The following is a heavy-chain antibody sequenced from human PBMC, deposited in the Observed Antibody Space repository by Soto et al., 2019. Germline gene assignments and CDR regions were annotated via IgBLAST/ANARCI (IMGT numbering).Heavy chain of an antibody. CDR1: GFTFDDYA. J-gene: IGHJ4*02. D-gene: IGHD6-19*01. Sequence: GGSLRLSCAASGFTFDDYAMHWVRQAPGKGLEWVSGISWNSGSIGYADSVKGRFTISRDNAKNSLYLQMNSLRAEDTALYYCAKDMEAVAAYFDYWGQGTLVTVSS. CDR3: AKDMEAVAAYFDY. V-gene: IGHV3-9*01. CDR2: ISWNSGSI.